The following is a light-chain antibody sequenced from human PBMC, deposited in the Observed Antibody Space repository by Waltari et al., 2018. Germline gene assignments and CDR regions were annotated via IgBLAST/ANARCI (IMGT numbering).Light chain of an antibody. Sequence: QSALTQPASASGSPGPSITISCTGTRSDVAGYNYVSWYQPHPGKAPKLMIYEVSNRPSGVSNRFSGSKSGNTASLTISGLQAEDEADYYCSSYTSSSTVVFGGGTKLTVL. CDR2: EVS. J-gene: IGLJ2*01. CDR3: SSYTSSSTVV. CDR1: RSDVAGYNY. V-gene: IGLV2-14*01.